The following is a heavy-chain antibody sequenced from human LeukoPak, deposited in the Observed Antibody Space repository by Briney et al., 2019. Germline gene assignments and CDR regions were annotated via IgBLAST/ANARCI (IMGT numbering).Heavy chain of an antibody. CDR3: AKDIEEATDYFDY. J-gene: IGHJ4*02. CDR1: GFTFNTYA. D-gene: IGHD5-12*01. Sequence: GRSLRLSCEASGFTFNTYAMHWVRQPPGKGLEWVALISYDGSDKIYTDSVKGRFTISSDNSKSTLYLQMNSLRAEDTAVYYCAKDIEEATDYFDYWGQGTLVTVSS. CDR2: ISYDGSDK. V-gene: IGHV3-30*18.